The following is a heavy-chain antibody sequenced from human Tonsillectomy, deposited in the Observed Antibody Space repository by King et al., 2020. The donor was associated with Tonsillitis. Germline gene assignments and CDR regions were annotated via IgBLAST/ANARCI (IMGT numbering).Heavy chain of an antibody. CDR2: ISWDGGST. CDR1: GFTFDDYA. J-gene: IGHJ4*02. V-gene: IGHV3-43D*03. Sequence: VQLVESGGVVVQPGGSLRLSCAASGFTFDDYAMHWVRQAPGKGLEWVSLISWDGGSTYYADSVKGRFTISRDNSKNSLYLQMNSLRAEDTALYYCAKDMYTSSLDFPDYWGQGTLVTVSS. D-gene: IGHD6-13*01. CDR3: AKDMYTSSLDFPDY.